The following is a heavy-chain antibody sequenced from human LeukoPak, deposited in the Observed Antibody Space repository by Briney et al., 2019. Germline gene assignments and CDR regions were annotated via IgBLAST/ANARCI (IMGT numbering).Heavy chain of an antibody. Sequence: GGSLRLSCAASGFTFSDYYMSWIRQAPGKGLEGVSYISSSGSTIYYAESVKGRFTISRDNANNSLYLQMNSLRAEDTAVYYCASLAAAGTDYWGQGTLVTVSS. CDR1: GFTFSDYY. J-gene: IGHJ4*02. CDR3: ASLAAAGTDY. V-gene: IGHV3-11*01. CDR2: ISSSGSTI. D-gene: IGHD6-13*01.